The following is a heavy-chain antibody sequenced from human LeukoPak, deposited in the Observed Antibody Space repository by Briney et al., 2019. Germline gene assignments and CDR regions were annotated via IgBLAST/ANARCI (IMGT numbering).Heavy chain of an antibody. Sequence: GGSLRLSCAASGFTFRDYYMSWIRQAPGKGLEWVSYISSSSSYTNYADSVKGRFTISRDNDKNSLYLQMNSLRAEDTAVYYCARYCSGGSCYVNWFDPWGQGTLVTVSS. V-gene: IGHV3-11*06. CDR3: ARYCSGGSCYVNWFDP. D-gene: IGHD2-15*01. J-gene: IGHJ5*02. CDR1: GFTFRDYY. CDR2: ISSSSSYT.